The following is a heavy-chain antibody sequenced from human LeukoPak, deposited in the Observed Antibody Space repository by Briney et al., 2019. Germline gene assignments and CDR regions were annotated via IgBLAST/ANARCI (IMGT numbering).Heavy chain of an antibody. CDR3: ARDLLMRDSSGYYSVSYYFDY. J-gene: IGHJ4*02. V-gene: IGHV1-2*02. CDR1: GYTFTGYF. CDR2: INPNSGGT. D-gene: IGHD3-22*01. Sequence: ASVKVSCKASGYTFTGYFIHWVRQAPGQGLEWMGWINPNSGGTNYAQNFQGRVTMTRDTSISTAYMELSRLRSDDTAVYYCARDLLMRDSSGYYSVSYYFDYWGQGTLVTVSS.